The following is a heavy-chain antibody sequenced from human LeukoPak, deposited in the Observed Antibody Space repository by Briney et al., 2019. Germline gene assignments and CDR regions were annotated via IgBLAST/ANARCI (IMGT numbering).Heavy chain of an antibody. Sequence: GASVKVSCKASGYTFTGYYMHWVRQAPGQGLEWVGWINPNSGGTNYAQKFQGRVTMTRDTSISTAYMELSRLRSDDTAVYYCARGVELRYFDWLHYSPSFDYWGQGTLVTVSS. CDR2: INPNSGGT. V-gene: IGHV1-2*02. D-gene: IGHD3-9*01. J-gene: IGHJ4*02. CDR3: ARGVELRYFDWLHYSPSFDY. CDR1: GYTFTGYY.